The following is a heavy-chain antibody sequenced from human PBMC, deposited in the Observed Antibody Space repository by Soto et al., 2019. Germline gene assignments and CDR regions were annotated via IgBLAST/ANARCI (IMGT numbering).Heavy chain of an antibody. CDR2: ISFDASEK. CDR3: ARDLGGYVHLWDKSNY. J-gene: IGHJ1*01. CDR1: GFRFSGFG. Sequence: QVQLVESGGGVVQPGASLTLSCAASGFRFSGFGMHWVRQAPGKGLEWMAVISFDASEKFYVDSVKGRFSISRDDSHSKVFLQMNRLRREDTGVYYCARDLGGYVHLWDKSNYWGQGTLVNVS. V-gene: IGHV3-30*04. D-gene: IGHD5-12*01.